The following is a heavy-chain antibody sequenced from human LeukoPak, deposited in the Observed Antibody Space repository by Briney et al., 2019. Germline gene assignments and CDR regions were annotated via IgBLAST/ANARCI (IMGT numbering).Heavy chain of an antibody. Sequence: GALVKVSCKASGYTFTSYGISWVRQAPGQGLEWMGWISAYNGNTNYAQTLQGRVTMTTDTSTSTAYMDLRSLRTDDTALYYCARGWELDSWGQGTLVTVSS. J-gene: IGHJ5*01. CDR3: ARGWELDS. CDR1: GYTFTSYG. CDR2: ISAYNGNT. V-gene: IGHV1-18*01. D-gene: IGHD1-26*01.